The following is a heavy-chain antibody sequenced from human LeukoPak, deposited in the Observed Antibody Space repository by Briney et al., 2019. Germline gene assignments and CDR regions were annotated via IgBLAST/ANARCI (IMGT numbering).Heavy chain of an antibody. Sequence: SETLSLTCTVSGGSISSSSYYWGWIRQPPGKGLEWIGSIYYSGSTYYNPSLKSRVTISVDTSKNQFSLKLSSVTAADTAVYYCARGDYNFWSGYPGALDYWGQGTLVTVSS. CDR2: IYYSGST. J-gene: IGHJ4*02. D-gene: IGHD3-3*01. V-gene: IGHV4-39*07. CDR3: ARGDYNFWSGYPGALDY. CDR1: GGSISSSSYY.